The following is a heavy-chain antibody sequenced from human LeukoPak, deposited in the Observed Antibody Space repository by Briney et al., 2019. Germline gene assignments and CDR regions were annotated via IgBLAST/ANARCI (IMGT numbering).Heavy chain of an antibody. D-gene: IGHD6-13*01. J-gene: IGHJ5*02. V-gene: IGHV1-2*02. CDR1: GYTFTDYY. CDR3: ATEGIAAADRGWFDP. Sequence: ASVKVSCKASGYTFTDYYMHWVRQAPGQGLEWMGWINPNSGGTNYAQKFQGRVTTTRDTSISTAYMELSRLRSDDTAVYYCATEGIAAADRGWFDPWGQGTLVTVSS. CDR2: INPNSGGT.